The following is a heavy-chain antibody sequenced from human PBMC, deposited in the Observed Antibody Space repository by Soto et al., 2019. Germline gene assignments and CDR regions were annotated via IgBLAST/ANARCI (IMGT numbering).Heavy chain of an antibody. CDR1: GFTFSSYA. CDR2: ISYDGSNK. CDR3: AREVWGDAFDI. J-gene: IGHJ3*02. Sequence: GGSLRLSCAASGFTFSSYAMHWVRQAPGKGLEWVAVISYDGSNKYYADSVKGRFTISRDNSKNTLYLQMNSLRAEDTAVYYCAREVWGDAFDIWGQGTMVTVSS. D-gene: IGHD3-16*01. V-gene: IGHV3-30-3*01.